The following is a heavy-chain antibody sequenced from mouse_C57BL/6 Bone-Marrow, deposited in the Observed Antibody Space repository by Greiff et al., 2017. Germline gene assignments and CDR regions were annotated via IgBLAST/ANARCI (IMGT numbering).Heavy chain of an antibody. V-gene: IGHV1-54*01. CDR3: ARSKNWDSWFAY. Sequence: VQLVESGAELVRPGTSVKVSCKASGYAFTNYLIEWVKQRPGQGLEWIGVINPGSGGTNYNEQFKGKATLTADKSSSTAYMQLSSLTSEDSAVYFCARSKNWDSWFAYWGQGTLVTVSA. J-gene: IGHJ3*01. CDR1: GYAFTNYL. CDR2: INPGSGGT. D-gene: IGHD4-1*01.